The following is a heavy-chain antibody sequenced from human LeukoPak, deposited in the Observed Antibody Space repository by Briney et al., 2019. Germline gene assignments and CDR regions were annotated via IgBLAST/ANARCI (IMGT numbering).Heavy chain of an antibody. D-gene: IGHD3-16*01. CDR3: VREDWGTFDK. Sequence: SGGSLRLSCAASGFKFSIYWMAWVRQAPGKGLEWVATIDRKGQATYYMDSVKGRFTVSRDTATNSVYLQLNSLRTEDTAVYYCVREDWGTFDKWGQGTMVTVSS. V-gene: IGHV3-7*01. CDR1: GFKFSIYW. CDR2: IDRKGQAT. J-gene: IGHJ1*01.